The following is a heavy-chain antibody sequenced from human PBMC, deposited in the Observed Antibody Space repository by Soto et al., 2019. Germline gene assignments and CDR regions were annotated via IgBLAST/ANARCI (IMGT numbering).Heavy chain of an antibody. CDR3: ARAAQERDSESFRGVDV. V-gene: IGHV3-53*01. CDR2: TYSGGDT. J-gene: IGHJ6*02. D-gene: IGHD3-16*01. Sequence: EVHLVESGGGLIQPGGSLRLSCAVSGFTVSSTSMSWVRQTQGKGLEWVSTTYSGGDTYYPGSVKGRFTISRDSSKNTLYLQMNSLGVEDTAVYYCARAAQERDSESFRGVDVWGQGTTVTVSS. CDR1: GFTVSSTS.